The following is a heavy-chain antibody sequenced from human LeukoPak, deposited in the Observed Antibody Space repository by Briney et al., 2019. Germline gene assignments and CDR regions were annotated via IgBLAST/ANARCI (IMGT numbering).Heavy chain of an antibody. J-gene: IGHJ6*03. CDR2: INHSGST. CDR1: DGSFTGYY. Sequence: SDTLSLTGAVYDGSFTGYYSGWIRKPPGKGREWSGEINHSGSTNYNPSLNSRVTISVETSKHQFSLKLSSVTAADTAVYYCARGVGSSSWYAITYYYYMDVWGKGTTVTVS. CDR3: ARGVGSSSWYAITYYYYMDV. V-gene: IGHV4-34*01. D-gene: IGHD6-13*01.